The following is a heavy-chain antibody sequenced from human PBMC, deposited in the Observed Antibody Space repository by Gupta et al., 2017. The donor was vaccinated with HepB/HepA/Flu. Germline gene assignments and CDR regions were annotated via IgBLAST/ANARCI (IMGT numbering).Heavy chain of an antibody. D-gene: IGHD5-24*01. V-gene: IGHV3-21*01. CDR2: ISSSSSYI. CDR3: ARDLSPSGRDAYNYED. CDR1: GFTFSSHT. Sequence: EVQLVESGGGLVKPGGSLRLSCAASGFTFSSHTMNWVRQAPGKGLEWVSSISSSSSYIYYADSVKGRFTISRDNAKNSLYLQMNSLRVEDTAVYYCARDLSPSGRDAYNYEDWGQGSLVTVS. J-gene: IGHJ4*02.